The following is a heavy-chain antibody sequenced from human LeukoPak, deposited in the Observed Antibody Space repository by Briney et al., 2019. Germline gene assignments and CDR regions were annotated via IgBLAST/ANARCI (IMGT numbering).Heavy chain of an antibody. CDR1: GFTFSDYA. Sequence: PGRSLRLSRAASGFTFSDYAMHWVRQAPGKGLEWVAVLSYGGTNKYYADSVKGRFTISRDNSKNTMFLQMNSLRAEDTAVYHCARDRSGYANDAFDFWGQGTMVTVSS. D-gene: IGHD3-3*01. V-gene: IGHV3-30-3*01. J-gene: IGHJ3*01. CDR3: ARDRSGYANDAFDF. CDR2: LSYGGTNK.